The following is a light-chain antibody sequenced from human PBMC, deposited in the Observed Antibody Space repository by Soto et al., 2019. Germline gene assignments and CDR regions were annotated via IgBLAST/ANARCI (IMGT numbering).Light chain of an antibody. CDR1: SSDVGGYNY. CDR2: EVS. CDR3: SSYTSSSTLYV. Sequence: SGLAQPASVSGSPGQSITISCTGTSSDVGGYNYVSWYQQHPGKAPKLMIYEVSTRPSGVSNRFSGSKSGNTASLTISGLQAEDEADYYCSSYTSSSTLYVFGTGTKVTVL. V-gene: IGLV2-14*01. J-gene: IGLJ1*01.